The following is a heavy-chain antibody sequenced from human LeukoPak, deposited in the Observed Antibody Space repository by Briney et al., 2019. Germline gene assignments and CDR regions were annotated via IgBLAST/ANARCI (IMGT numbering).Heavy chain of an antibody. CDR3: ARDHTGRVAASPSQGWFDP. CDR1: GGSFSGYY. D-gene: IGHD2-15*01. CDR2: INHSGST. J-gene: IGHJ5*02. V-gene: IGHV4-34*01. Sequence: SETLSLTCAVYGGSFSGYYWSWIRQPPGKGLEWIGEINHSGSTNYNPSLKSRVTISVDTSKNQFSLKLSSVTAADMAVYYCARDHTGRVAASPSQGWFDPWGQGTLVTVSS.